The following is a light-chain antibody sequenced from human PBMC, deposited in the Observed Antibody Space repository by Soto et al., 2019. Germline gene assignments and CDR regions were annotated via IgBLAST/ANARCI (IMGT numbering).Light chain of an antibody. CDR1: SSDIGDNKY. J-gene: IGLJ2*01. V-gene: IGLV2-14*01. CDR2: EVS. Sequence: QSALTQPASVSGSPGQSITISCTGTSSDIGDNKYVSWYQQHPGKAPKLMIYEVSHRPSGVSDRFSGSKSGNTASLTISGLQAEDEDDYHCSSYTSSTTLVFGGGTKLTVL. CDR3: SSYTSSTTLV.